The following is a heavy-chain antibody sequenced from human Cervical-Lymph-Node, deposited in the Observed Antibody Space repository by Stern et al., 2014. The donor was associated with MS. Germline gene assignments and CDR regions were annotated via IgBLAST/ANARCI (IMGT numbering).Heavy chain of an antibody. Sequence: VQLVESGAEVERPGASVKVSCKASGYTFTAYFLHWVRQAPGQGLEWMGLISPKTGSSTYAQKFQDRVTITRDTSINTGYMEVSSLRSDDTAVYYCARDRGGYSDYWGQGTLIAVSS. CDR2: ISPKTGSS. D-gene: IGHD3-16*01. CDR3: ARDRGGYSDY. V-gene: IGHV1-2*02. CDR1: GYTFTAYF. J-gene: IGHJ4*02.